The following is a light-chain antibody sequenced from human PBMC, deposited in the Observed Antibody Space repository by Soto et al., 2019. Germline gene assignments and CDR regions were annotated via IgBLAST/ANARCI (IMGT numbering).Light chain of an antibody. Sequence: DIQMTQSPSSLSASVGDRVTITCRASQSISNYLNWYQQKPGKAPNVLIYGATGLLNGVPSRFSGGGSGTEFTLTISSLQPEDFATYHCQQSDRAPYTFGQGTKLEIK. CDR2: GAT. CDR1: QSISNY. CDR3: QQSDRAPYT. V-gene: IGKV1-39*01. J-gene: IGKJ2*01.